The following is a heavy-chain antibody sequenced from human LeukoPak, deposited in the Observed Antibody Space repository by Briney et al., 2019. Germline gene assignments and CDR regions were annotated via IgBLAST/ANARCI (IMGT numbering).Heavy chain of an antibody. D-gene: IGHD4-17*01. CDR1: GGSFSGYY. V-gene: IGHV4-34*01. J-gene: IGHJ4*02. Sequence: SETLSLTCAVYGGSFSGYYWSWIRQPPGKGLEWIGEINHSGSTNYNPSLKSRVTISVDTSKNQFSLKLSSVTAADTAVYYCARGGYGDYVSLDYWGQGTLVTVSP. CDR3: ARGGYGDYVSLDY. CDR2: INHSGST.